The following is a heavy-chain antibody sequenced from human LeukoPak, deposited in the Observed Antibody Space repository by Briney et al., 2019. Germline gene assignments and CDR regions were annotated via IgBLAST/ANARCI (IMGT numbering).Heavy chain of an antibody. D-gene: IGHD6-19*01. J-gene: IGHJ3*02. Sequence: SETLSLTCTVSGGSISSYYWSWIRQPPGKGLEWIGYTYYSASTNYNPSLKSRVTISVDTSKNQFSLKLSSVTAADTAVYYCARHRWAVAVMRDAFDIWGQGTMVTVSS. CDR1: GGSISSYY. CDR3: ARHRWAVAVMRDAFDI. CDR2: TYYSAST. V-gene: IGHV4-59*08.